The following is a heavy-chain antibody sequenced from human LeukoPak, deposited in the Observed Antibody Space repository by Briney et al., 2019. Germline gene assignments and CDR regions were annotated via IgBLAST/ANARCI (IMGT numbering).Heavy chain of an antibody. CDR1: GFTFSSYG. V-gene: IGHV3-30*02. J-gene: IGHJ4*02. D-gene: IGHD2-2*02. CDR3: AKGVIVVVPAAINLDY. CDR2: IRYDGSNK. Sequence: PGGSLRLSCAASGFTFSSYGMHWVRQAPGKGLEWVAFIRYDGSNKYYADSVKGRFTISRDNSKNTLYLQMNSLRAEDTAVYYCAKGVIVVVPAAINLDYWGQGTLVTVSS.